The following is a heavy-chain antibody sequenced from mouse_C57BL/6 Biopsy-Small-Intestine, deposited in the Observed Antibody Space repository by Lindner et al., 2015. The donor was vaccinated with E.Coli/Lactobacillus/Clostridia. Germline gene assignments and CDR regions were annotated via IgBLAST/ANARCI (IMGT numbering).Heavy chain of an antibody. CDR1: GYSFASYY. V-gene: IGHV1-66*01. Sequence: VQLQESGPELVKPGASVXISCKASGYSFASYYIHWVKQRPGQGLEWIGWIYPGSGNTKYNEKFKGKATLTADTSSSTAYMQLSSLTSEDSAVYYCARGSIYDGYYWYFDVWGTGTTVTVSS. CDR2: IYPGSGNT. J-gene: IGHJ1*03. D-gene: IGHD2-3*01. CDR3: ARGSIYDGYYWYFDV.